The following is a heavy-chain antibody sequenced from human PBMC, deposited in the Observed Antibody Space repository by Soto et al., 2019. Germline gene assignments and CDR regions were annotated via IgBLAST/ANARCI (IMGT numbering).Heavy chain of an antibody. J-gene: IGHJ6*02. CDR2: IYYSGST. CDR3: AREWVVVKYYYYYGMDV. V-gene: IGHV4-30-4*01. Sequence: PSETLSLTCTAPGGSISSGDYYWSWIRQPPGKGLEWIGYIYYSGSTYYNPSLKSRVTISVDTSKNQFSLKLSSVTAADTAVYYCAREWVVVKYYYYYGMDVWGQGTTVTVSS. D-gene: IGHD2-2*01. CDR1: GGSISSGDYY.